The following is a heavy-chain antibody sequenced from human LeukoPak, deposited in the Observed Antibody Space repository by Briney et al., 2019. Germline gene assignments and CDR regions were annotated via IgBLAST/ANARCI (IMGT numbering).Heavy chain of an antibody. CDR2: IYASGST. CDR3: ARGLAAAYDYNWFDP. J-gene: IGHJ5*02. V-gene: IGHV4-4*07. CDR1: GGSISSYY. Sequence: SETLSLTCTVAGGSISSYYWSWIRQPAGKGLEWIGRIYASGSTRYNPSLKSRVTMSVDTSKNQFSLKLTSVTAADTAVYFCARGLAAAYDYNWFDPWGQGTLVSVSS. D-gene: IGHD5-12*01.